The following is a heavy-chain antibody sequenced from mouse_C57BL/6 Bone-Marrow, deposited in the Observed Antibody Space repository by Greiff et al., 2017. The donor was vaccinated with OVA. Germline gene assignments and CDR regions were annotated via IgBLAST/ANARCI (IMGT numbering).Heavy chain of an antibody. CDR2: INSDGGST. V-gene: IGHV5-2*01. CDR3: ARHGDYYGTSLYYFDY. D-gene: IGHD1-1*01. CDR1: EYEFPSHD. Sequence: EVMLVESGGGLVQPGESLKLSCESNEYEFPSHDMSWVRKTPEKRLELVAAINSDGGSTYYPDTMERRFIISRDNTKKPLYLQMSSLRSEDTALYYCARHGDYYGTSLYYFDYWGQGTTLTVSS. J-gene: IGHJ2*01.